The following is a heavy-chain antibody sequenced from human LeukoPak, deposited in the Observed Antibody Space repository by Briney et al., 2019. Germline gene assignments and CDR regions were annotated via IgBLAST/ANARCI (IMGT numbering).Heavy chain of an antibody. CDR1: GFTFSSYG. CDR2: ISYDGSNK. Sequence: PGRSLRLSCAASGFTFSSYGMHWVRQAPGKGLEWVAVISYDGSNKYYVDSVKGRFTISRDNSKNTLYLQMNSLRTEDTAVYYCARNNYYDSSGYGYWGQGTLVTVSS. CDR3: ARNNYYDSSGYGY. D-gene: IGHD3-22*01. V-gene: IGHV3-30*03. J-gene: IGHJ4*02.